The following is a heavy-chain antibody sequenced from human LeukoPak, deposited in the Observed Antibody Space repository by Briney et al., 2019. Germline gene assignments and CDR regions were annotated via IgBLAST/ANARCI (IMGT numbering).Heavy chain of an antibody. D-gene: IGHD3-22*01. Sequence: PSETLSLTCTVSGGSISSYYWSWIRQPPGKGLEWIGYIYYSGSTNYNPSLKSRVTISVDTSKNQFSLKLSSVTAADTAVYYCARDMGSVYYHEYWGQGTLVTVSS. V-gene: IGHV4-59*01. J-gene: IGHJ4*02. CDR3: ARDMGSVYYHEY. CDR1: GGSISSYY. CDR2: IYYSGST.